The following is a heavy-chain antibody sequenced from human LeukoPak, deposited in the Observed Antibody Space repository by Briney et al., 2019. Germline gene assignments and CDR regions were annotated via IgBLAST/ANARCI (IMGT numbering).Heavy chain of an antibody. J-gene: IGHJ4*02. CDR2: IYYSGST. V-gene: IGHV4-59*01. Sequence: SETLSLTCTVSGGSISSYYWSWLRQPPGKGLEWIGFIYYSGSTNYNPSLTSRGTISVETSKNQFSLKLSSVTAADTAVYYCASLTTVTHDFDYWGQGTLVTVSS. CDR3: ASLTTVTHDFDY. D-gene: IGHD4-17*01. CDR1: GGSISSYY.